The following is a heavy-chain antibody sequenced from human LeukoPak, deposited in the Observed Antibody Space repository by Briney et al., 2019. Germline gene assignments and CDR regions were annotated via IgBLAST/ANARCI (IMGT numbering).Heavy chain of an antibody. CDR2: IYYRVTS. J-gene: IGHJ4*02. D-gene: IGHD3-9*01. Sequence: PSETLSLTCTVSGDSISTYYWSWIRQPSGKGLEWIGYIYYRVTSDYNPSLKSRVTMSVDMSTRQISLKLSSVTAADTAVYYCARKYEYYDILTGQETFDYWGQGTLVTVSS. CDR3: ARKYEYYDILTGQETFDY. CDR1: GDSISTYY. V-gene: IGHV4-59*12.